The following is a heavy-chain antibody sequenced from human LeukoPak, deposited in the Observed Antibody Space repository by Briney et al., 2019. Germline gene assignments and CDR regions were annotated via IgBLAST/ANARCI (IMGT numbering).Heavy chain of an antibody. V-gene: IGHV1-2*02. CDR3: ARFGGTGGYFDY. D-gene: IGHD3-16*01. CDR2: INPHSGGT. Sequence: ASVKVSCKASGYIFTGYYMHWVRQAPGQGLEWMGWINPHSGGTNFAQKFQGRVTMTRDTSINTAYMEMSSLRSDDTAVYYCARFGGTGGYFDYWGQGTLVTVSS. CDR1: GYIFTGYY. J-gene: IGHJ4*02.